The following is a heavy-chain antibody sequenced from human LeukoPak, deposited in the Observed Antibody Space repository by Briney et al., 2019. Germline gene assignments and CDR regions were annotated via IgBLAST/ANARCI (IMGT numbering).Heavy chain of an antibody. J-gene: IGHJ5*02. CDR3: ASGLFRYFDWLPCFDP. V-gene: IGHV3-21*01. CDR2: ISSSSSYI. CDR1: GFTFSSYS. Sequence: GGSLRLSCAASGFTFSSYSMNWVRQAPGKGLEWVSSISSSSSYIYYADSVKGRFTISRDNAKNSLYLQMNGLRAEDTAVYYCASGLFRYFDWLPCFDPWGQGTLVTVSS. D-gene: IGHD3-9*01.